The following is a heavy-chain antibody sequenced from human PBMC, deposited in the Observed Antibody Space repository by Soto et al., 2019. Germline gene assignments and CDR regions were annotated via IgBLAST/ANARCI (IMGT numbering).Heavy chain of an antibody. CDR3: AKVAIFGVVIIGRLNYFDY. V-gene: IGHV3-23*01. CDR2: ISGSGGST. J-gene: IGHJ4*02. CDR1: GFTFSSYA. Sequence: GGSLRLSCAASGFTFSSYAMSWVRQAPGKGLEWVSAISGSGGSTYYADSVKGRFTISRDNSKNTLYLQMNSLRAEDTAVYYCAKVAIFGVVIIGRLNYFDYWGQGTLVTVSS. D-gene: IGHD3-3*01.